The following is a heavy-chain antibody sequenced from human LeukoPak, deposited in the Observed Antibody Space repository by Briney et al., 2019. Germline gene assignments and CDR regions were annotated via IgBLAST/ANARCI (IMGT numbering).Heavy chain of an antibody. CDR1: GFTFSSYA. V-gene: IGHV3-23*01. Sequence: PGGSLRLSCAASGFTFSSYAMSWVRRAPGKGLEWVSAISGSGGSTYYADSVKGRFTISRDNSKNTLYLQMNSLRAEDTAVYYCAKYEQASHYYYYYMDVWGKGTTVTVSS. D-gene: IGHD3-3*01. CDR2: ISGSGGST. J-gene: IGHJ6*03. CDR3: AKYEQASHYYYYYMDV.